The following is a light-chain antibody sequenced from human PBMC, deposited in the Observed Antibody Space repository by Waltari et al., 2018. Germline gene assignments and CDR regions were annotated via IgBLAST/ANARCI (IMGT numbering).Light chain of an antibody. V-gene: IGKV1-39*01. CDR3: QQSYSTPLT. CDR1: QSIRSY. J-gene: IGKJ4*01. Sequence: DIQMTQSPSSLSASVRDRVTITCRASQSIRSYLNWYQQKPGKAPKLLIYDASNLQSGVPSRFSGSGSGTDFTLTISRLQAEDFATYFCQQSYSTPLTFGGGAKVEIK. CDR2: DAS.